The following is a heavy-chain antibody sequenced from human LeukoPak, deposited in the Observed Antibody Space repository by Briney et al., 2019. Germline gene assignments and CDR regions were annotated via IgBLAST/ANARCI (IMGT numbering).Heavy chain of an antibody. D-gene: IGHD4-11*01. CDR1: GFTFSTYW. CDR3: ARGVLTVTTLASYYFDY. Sequence: GGSLRLSCAASGFTFSTYWMTWVRQAPGKGLEWVANIKQDGSEKYYVDSVKGRFSISRDNAKKSLYLQMNSLRAEDTAVYYCARGVLTVTTLASYYFDYWGQGTLVTVSS. V-gene: IGHV3-7*01. CDR2: IKQDGSEK. J-gene: IGHJ4*02.